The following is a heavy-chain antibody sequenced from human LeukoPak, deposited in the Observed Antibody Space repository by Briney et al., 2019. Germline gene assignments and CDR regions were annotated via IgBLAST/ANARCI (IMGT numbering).Heavy chain of an antibody. CDR3: ARDPGYCSGGTCGHSDY. V-gene: IGHV4-61*01. Sequence: SETLSLTCTVSGGSVTSASNSWSWIRQPPGKGLEWIGHIYSSGSTDYNSSLKSRVTISLVMSKNQFSLKLSSVTAADTAVYYCARDPGYCSGGTCGHSDYWGQGTLVTVSS. CDR2: IYSSGST. J-gene: IGHJ4*02. CDR1: GGSVTSASNS. D-gene: IGHD2-15*01.